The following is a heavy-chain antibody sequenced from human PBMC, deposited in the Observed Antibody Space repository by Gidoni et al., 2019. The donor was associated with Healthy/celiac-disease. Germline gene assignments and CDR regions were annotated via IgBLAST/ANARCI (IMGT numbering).Heavy chain of an antibody. D-gene: IGHD3-22*01. CDR3: ARDRGYYDSSGYTYYFDY. CDR2: IKHSGSP. Sequence: HVQLQQWGAGPLKPSDTLSLTCAAYGCSFSRYYWSWIRQPPGKGLELIGEIKHSGSPNYNPSLKSRGTISVDTSKNQFSLKLSSVTAADAAVYYCARDRGYYDSSGYTYYFDYWGQGTLVTVSS. V-gene: IGHV4-34*01. CDR1: GCSFSRYY. J-gene: IGHJ4*02.